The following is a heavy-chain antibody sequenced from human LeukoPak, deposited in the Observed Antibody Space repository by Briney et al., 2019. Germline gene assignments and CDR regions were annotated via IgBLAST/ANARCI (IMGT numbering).Heavy chain of an antibody. CDR3: AKGDRNSGWSY. J-gene: IGHJ4*02. V-gene: IGHV3-23*01. D-gene: IGHD6-19*01. CDR1: GFTVSSNY. Sequence: PRGSLRLSCAASGFTVSSNYMSWVCQAPGKGLEWVSAISISGDGTYYADSVKGRFTISRDNSKNTLYLQVNSLRVEDTAVYYCAKGDRNSGWSYWGQGTLVTVSS. CDR2: ISISGDGT.